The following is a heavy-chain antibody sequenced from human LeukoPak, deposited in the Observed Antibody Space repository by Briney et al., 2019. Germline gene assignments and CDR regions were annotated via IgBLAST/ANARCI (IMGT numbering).Heavy chain of an antibody. J-gene: IGHJ4*02. V-gene: IGHV3-30-3*01. D-gene: IGHD6-13*01. CDR1: GFTFSSYA. Sequence: GGSLRLSCAASGFTFSSYAMHWVRQAPGKGLEWVAVISYDGSNKYYADSVKGRFTISRDNSKNTLYLQMNSLRAEDTAVYYCAKGPSSWTLYYWGQGTLVTVSS. CDR3: AKGPSSWTLYY. CDR2: ISYDGSNK.